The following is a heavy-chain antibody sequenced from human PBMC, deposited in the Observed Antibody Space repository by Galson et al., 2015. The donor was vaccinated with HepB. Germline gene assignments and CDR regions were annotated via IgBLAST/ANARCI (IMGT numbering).Heavy chain of an antibody. Sequence: SLRLSCAASGFTFSSYAMHWVRQAPGKGLEYVSAISSNGGSTYYADSVKGRFTISRDNSKNTLYLQMSSLRAEDTAVYYCVKRVAAALHFDYWGQGTLVTVSS. CDR1: GFTFSSYA. D-gene: IGHD6-13*01. CDR2: ISSNGGST. CDR3: VKRVAAALHFDY. V-gene: IGHV3-64D*06. J-gene: IGHJ4*02.